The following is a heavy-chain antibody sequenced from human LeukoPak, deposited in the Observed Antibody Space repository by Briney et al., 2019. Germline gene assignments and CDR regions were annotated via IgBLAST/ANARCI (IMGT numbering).Heavy chain of an antibody. D-gene: IGHD6-19*01. J-gene: IGHJ4*02. CDR2: INPNSGGT. V-gene: IGHV1-2*06. Sequence: ASVKVSCKASGYTFTGYYMHWVRQAPGQGLEWMGRINPNSGGTNYAQKFQGRVTLTRDTSISTAYMELSRLRSDDTAVYYCARDLPSDRSSGPGGYWGQGTLVTVSS. CDR3: ARDLPSDRSSGPGGY. CDR1: GYTFTGYY.